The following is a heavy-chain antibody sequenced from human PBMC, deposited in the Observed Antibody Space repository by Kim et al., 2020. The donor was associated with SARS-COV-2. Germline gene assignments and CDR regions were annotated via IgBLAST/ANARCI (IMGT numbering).Heavy chain of an antibody. V-gene: IGHV4-34*01. CDR3: ARFVSVGRAFDI. D-gene: IGHD1-26*01. CDR2: INHSGST. Sequence: SETLSLTCAVYGGSFSGYYWSWIRQPPGKGLEWIGEINHSGSTNYNPSLKSRVTISVDTSKNQFSLKLSSVTAADTAVYYCARFVSVGRAFDIWGQGTMVTVSS. CDR1: GGSFSGYY. J-gene: IGHJ3*02.